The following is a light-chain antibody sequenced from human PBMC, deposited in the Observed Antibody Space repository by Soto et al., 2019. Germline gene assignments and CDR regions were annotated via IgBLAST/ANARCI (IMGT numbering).Light chain of an antibody. V-gene: IGKV3D-15*01. CDR3: QQYNNWPRAT. J-gene: IGKJ4*01. CDR1: QSVSSY. CDR2: DVS. Sequence: EMVMTQSPATLSVSPGERVTLSCRASQSVSSYLAWYQQKPGQAPRLLIYDVSNRATGIPARFSGSGSGTEFNLTISSLQSEDFGVYYCQQYNNWPRATFGGGTKVDIK.